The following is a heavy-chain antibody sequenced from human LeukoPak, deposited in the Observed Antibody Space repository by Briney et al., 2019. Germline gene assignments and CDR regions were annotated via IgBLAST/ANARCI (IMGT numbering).Heavy chain of an antibody. CDR3: AGNYGPYYFDY. Sequence: PGGSLRLSCAASGFTFSNYGMHWVRQAPGKGLEWVAVIWYDGSNKYYADSVKGRSTISRDNSKNTLYLQMNSLRAEDTAVYYCAGNYGPYYFDYWGQGTLVTVSS. V-gene: IGHV3-33*01. CDR1: GFTFSNYG. CDR2: IWYDGSNK. D-gene: IGHD3-10*01. J-gene: IGHJ4*02.